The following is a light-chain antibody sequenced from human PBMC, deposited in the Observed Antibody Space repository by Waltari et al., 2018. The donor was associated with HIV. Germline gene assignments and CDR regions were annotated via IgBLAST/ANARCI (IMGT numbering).Light chain of an antibody. CDR1: QDISNY. CDR2: DAS. CDR3: QQYDNLPGS. Sequence: DIQMTQSPSSLSASVGARVTITCQASQDISNYLNWYQQKPGKAPKLLIYDASNLETGVPSRFSGSGSGTDFTFTIISLQPEDIATYYCQQYDNLPGSFGPGTKVDIK. J-gene: IGKJ3*01. V-gene: IGKV1-33*01.